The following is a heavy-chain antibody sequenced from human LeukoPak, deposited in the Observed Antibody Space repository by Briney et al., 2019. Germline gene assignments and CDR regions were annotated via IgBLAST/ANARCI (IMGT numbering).Heavy chain of an antibody. CDR1: GGSISSSSYY. V-gene: IGHV4-39*07. Sequence: SETLSLTCTVSGGSISSSSYYWGWIRQPSGKGLEWIGSIYYSGSTYYNPSLKSRVTISVDTSKNQFSLKLSSVTAADTAVYYCARGALDGYYYDSSGYRFDYWGQGTLVTVSS. CDR3: ARGALDGYYYDSSGYRFDY. CDR2: IYYSGST. J-gene: IGHJ4*02. D-gene: IGHD3-22*01.